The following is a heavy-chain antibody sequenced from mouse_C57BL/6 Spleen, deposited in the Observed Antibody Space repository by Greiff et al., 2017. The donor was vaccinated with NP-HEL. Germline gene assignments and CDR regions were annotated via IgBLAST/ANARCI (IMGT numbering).Heavy chain of an antibody. D-gene: IGHD2-4*01. CDR3: TIYYDYDGPWFAY. CDR2: IDPENGDT. CDR1: GFNIKDDY. J-gene: IGHJ3*01. V-gene: IGHV14-4*01. Sequence: EVQLQQSGAELVRPGASVKLSCTASGFNIKDDYMHWVKQRPEQGLEWIGWIDPENGDTEYASKFQGKATITADTSSNTAYLQLSSLTSEDTAVYYCTIYYDYDGPWFAYWGQGTLVTVSA.